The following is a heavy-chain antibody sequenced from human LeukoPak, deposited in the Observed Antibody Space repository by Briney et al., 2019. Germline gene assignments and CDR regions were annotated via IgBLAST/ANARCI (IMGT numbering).Heavy chain of an antibody. CDR2: ISYSGST. J-gene: IGHJ6*02. Sequence: SETLSLTCTVSGGSLSRYYWSLIRQPPGKGLEWIGYISYSGSTNYNPSLKSRVTISVDTSKNQFSLKLSSVTAADTAVYYCARVANAVSYSSGWYPFQDYYYYYGMDVWGQGTTVTVSS. CDR3: ARVANAVSYSSGWYPFQDYYYYYGMDV. CDR1: GGSLSRYY. V-gene: IGHV4-59*08. D-gene: IGHD6-19*01.